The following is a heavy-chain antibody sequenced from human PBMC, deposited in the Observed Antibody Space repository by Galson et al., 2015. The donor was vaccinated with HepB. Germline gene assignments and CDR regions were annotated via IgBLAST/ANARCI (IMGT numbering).Heavy chain of an antibody. D-gene: IGHD4-11*01. J-gene: IGHJ4*02. CDR3: TTFLEMTTVQY. V-gene: IGHV3-15*01. CDR2: IKKKSEGGTT. Sequence: SLRLSCAASGFTFRNAWMSWVRQAPGKGLEWVGRIKKKSEGGTTDYAAPVKGRFTISRDGSKNTLYLEMNSLKTEDTALFYCTTFLEMTTVQYWGQGTLVTVSS. CDR1: GFTFRNAW.